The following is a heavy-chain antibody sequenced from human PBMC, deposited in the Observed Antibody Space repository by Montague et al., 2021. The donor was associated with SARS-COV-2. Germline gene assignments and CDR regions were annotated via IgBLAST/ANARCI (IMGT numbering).Heavy chain of an antibody. D-gene: IGHD2-8*01. V-gene: IGHV4-59*01. CDR2: IYYSWGT. Sequence: SETLSLTCSVSGGSISGYYWSWLRQPPGKGLEWIGDIYYSWGTNYNSSLKIRVPISVDMSKNQFSLNLDSVTAADTAVYFCASLHRSCTDGVCLTYHYYAMDVWGQGSTVTVSS. CDR3: ASLHRSCTDGVCLTYHYYAMDV. CDR1: GGSISGYY. J-gene: IGHJ6*02.